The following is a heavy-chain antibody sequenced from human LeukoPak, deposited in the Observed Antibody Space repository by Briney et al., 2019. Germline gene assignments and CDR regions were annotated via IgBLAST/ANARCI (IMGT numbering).Heavy chain of an antibody. Sequence: GGSLRLSCAASGFTFSSYGMYWVRQAPGKGLEWVAFIRYDGSNKYYADSVKGRFTISRDNSKNTLYLQMNSLRAEDTAVYYCAKDRGLQGAFDIWGQGTMVTVSS. CDR1: GFTFSSYG. J-gene: IGHJ3*02. CDR2: IRYDGSNK. D-gene: IGHD4-11*01. V-gene: IGHV3-30*02. CDR3: AKDRGLQGAFDI.